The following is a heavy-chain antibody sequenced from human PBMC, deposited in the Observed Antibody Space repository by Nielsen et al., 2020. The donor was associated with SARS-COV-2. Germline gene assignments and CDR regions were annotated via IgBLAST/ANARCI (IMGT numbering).Heavy chain of an antibody. Sequence: GESLKISCAASGFTFSSYSMNWVRQAPGKGLECVSIIYSGGTTYYVDSVKGRFTISRDNSKNTMYLQMNSLRAEDTAVYYCARDPRYRSGVWGQGTTVTVSS. D-gene: IGHD6-25*01. CDR1: GFTFSSYS. CDR2: IYSGGTT. V-gene: IGHV3-53*01. CDR3: ARDPRYRSGV. J-gene: IGHJ6*02.